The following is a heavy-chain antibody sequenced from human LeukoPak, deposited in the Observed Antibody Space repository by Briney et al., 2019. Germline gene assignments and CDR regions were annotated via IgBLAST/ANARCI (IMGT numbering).Heavy chain of an antibody. V-gene: IGHV4-30-2*01. CDR3: ARGMYYYGMDV. CDR1: GGSISSGGYY. Sequence: SQTLSLTCTVSGGSISSGGYYWSWIRQPPGKGLEWIGYIYHSGSTYYNPSLKSRVTISVDRSKNQFSLKLSSVTAADTAVYYCARGMYYYGMDVWGQGTTVTVSS. J-gene: IGHJ6*02. CDR2: IYHSGST.